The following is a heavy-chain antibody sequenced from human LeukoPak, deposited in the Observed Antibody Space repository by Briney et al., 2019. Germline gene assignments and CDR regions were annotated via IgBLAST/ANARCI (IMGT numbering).Heavy chain of an antibody. CDR3: ARDLPTTVTSPPNDAFDI. D-gene: IGHD4-17*01. Sequence: PSETLSLTCAVYGGSLSGYYWSWIRQPAGKGLEWIGRIYTSGSTNYNPSLKSRVTMSVDTSKNQFSLKLSSVTAADTAVYYCARDLPTTVTSPPNDAFDIWGQGTMVTVSS. CDR2: IYTSGST. J-gene: IGHJ3*02. CDR1: GGSLSGYY. V-gene: IGHV4-4*07.